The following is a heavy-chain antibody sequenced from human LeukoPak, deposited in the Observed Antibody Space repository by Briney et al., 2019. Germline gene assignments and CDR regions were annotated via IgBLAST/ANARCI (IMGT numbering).Heavy chain of an antibody. CDR2: IYYSGST. V-gene: IGHV4-30-4*01. Sequence: SQTLSLTCTVSGGSISSGDYYWSWIRQPPGKGLEWIGYIYYSGSTYYNPSLKSRVTISVDTSKDQFSLKLSSVTAADTAVYYCARGWYQQRWFDPWGQGTLVTVSS. J-gene: IGHJ5*02. D-gene: IGHD2-2*01. CDR3: ARGWYQQRWFDP. CDR1: GGSISSGDYY.